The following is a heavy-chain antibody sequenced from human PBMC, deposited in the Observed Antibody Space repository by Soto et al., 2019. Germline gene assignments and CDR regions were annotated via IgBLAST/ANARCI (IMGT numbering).Heavy chain of an antibody. D-gene: IGHD6-19*01. J-gene: IGHJ4*02. Sequence: SVKVSCKASGGTFSSYAISWVRQAPGQGLEWMGGIIPIFGTANYAQKFQGRVTITADKSTSTAYMELSSLRSEDTAVYYCARREQWLENFDFWGQGTLVTVSS. CDR1: GGTFSSYA. CDR2: IIPIFGTA. V-gene: IGHV1-69*06. CDR3: ARREQWLENFDF.